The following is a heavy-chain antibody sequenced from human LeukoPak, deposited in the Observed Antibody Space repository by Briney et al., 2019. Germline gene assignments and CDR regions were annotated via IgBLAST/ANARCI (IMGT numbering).Heavy chain of an antibody. CDR2: TNAGNGNT. J-gene: IGHJ5*02. CDR3: ARIMITFGGSTSGFDP. Sequence: GASVKVSCKASGYTFTSYAMHWVRQAPGQRLEWMGWTNAGNGNTKYSQKFQGRVTITRDTSASTAYMELSSLRSEDTAVYYCARIMITFGGSTSGFDPWGQGTLVTVSS. D-gene: IGHD3-16*01. V-gene: IGHV1-3*01. CDR1: GYTFTSYA.